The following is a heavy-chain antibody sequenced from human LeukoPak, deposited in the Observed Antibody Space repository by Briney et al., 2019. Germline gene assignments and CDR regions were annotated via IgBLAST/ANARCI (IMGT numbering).Heavy chain of an antibody. V-gene: IGHV3-30-3*01. J-gene: IGHJ4*02. CDR1: GFAFSNYA. CDR3: ARDSSGYLDY. CDR2: ISYDGSNK. Sequence: GRSLRLSCAASGFAFSNYAMHWVRQAPGKGLEWVAVISYDGSNKYYADSVKGRFTISRDNSKNTLYLQMNSLRAEDTAVYYCARDSSGYLDYWGQGTLVTVSS. D-gene: IGHD6-19*01.